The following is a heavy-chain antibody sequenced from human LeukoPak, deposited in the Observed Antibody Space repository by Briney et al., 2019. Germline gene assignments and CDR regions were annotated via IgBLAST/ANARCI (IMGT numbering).Heavy chain of an antibody. D-gene: IGHD5-12*01. CDR2: INPNSGGT. J-gene: IGHJ4*02. Sequence: ASVKVSCKASGYTFTGYYMHWVRQAPGQGLEWMGWINPNSGGTNYAQKFQGRVTMTRDTSISTAYLQWSSLKASDTAMYYCASTRGYSGYEFDYWGQGTLVTVSS. CDR3: ASTRGYSGYEFDY. V-gene: IGHV1-2*02. CDR1: GYTFTGYY.